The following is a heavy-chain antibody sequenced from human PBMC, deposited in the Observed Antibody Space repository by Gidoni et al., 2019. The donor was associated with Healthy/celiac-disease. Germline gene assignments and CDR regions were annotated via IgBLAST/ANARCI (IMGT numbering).Heavy chain of an antibody. D-gene: IGHD6-13*01. J-gene: IGHJ4*02. CDR2: IYWNDDK. CDR3: AHSRTSSSWYFPRAKFDY. CDR1: GFSLSTSGVG. Sequence: QITLKESGPTLVKPTQTLTLTCTFSGFSLSTSGVGVGWIRQPPGKALEWLALIYWNDDKRYSPSLKSRLTITKDTSKNQVVLTMTNMDPVDTATYYCAHSRTSSSWYFPRAKFDYWGQGTLVTVSS. V-gene: IGHV2-5*01.